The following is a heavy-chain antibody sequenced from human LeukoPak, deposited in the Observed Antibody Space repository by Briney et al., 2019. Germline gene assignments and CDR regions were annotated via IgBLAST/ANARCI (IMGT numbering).Heavy chain of an antibody. J-gene: IGHJ4*02. CDR2: IYTSGST. V-gene: IGHV4-4*07. CDR1: GGSISSYY. D-gene: IGHD3-16*01. CDR3: ARDLGDRSRAYFAFDY. Sequence: PSETLSLTCTVSGGSISSYYWSWIRQPAGKGLEWIGRIYTSGSTNYNPSLKSRVTMSVDTSKNQFSLKLSSVTAADTAVYYCARDLGDRSRAYFAFDYWGQGTLVTDSS.